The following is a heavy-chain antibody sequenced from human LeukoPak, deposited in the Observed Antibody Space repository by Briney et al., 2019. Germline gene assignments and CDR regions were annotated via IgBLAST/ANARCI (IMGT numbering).Heavy chain of an antibody. Sequence: KPGGSLRLSCAASGFTFSTYSTNWVRQAPGKGLEWVSSISGSGRYMYYADSAKGRFTISRDNTKNSLFLRMNSLRAEDTAVYYCTTDGRFGPLLVVFDYWGQGTLVTVSS. V-gene: IGHV3-21*03. CDR1: GFTFSTYS. CDR3: TTDGRFGPLLVVFDY. J-gene: IGHJ4*02. CDR2: ISGSGRYM. D-gene: IGHD3-10*01.